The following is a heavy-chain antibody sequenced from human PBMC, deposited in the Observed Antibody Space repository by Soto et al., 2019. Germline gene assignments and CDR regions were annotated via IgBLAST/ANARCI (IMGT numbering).Heavy chain of an antibody. CDR2: INPSGGST. V-gene: IGHV1-46*01. Sequence: QVQLVQSGAEVKKPGASVKVSCKASGYIFTSYYMHWVRQAPGQGLEWMGIINPSGGSTSYAQKFQGRVTMTRDTFTSTVYMELSSLRSEDTAVYYCARDYSPVAGTHYYGMDVWGQGTTVTVSS. CDR1: GYIFTSYY. D-gene: IGHD6-19*01. CDR3: ARDYSPVAGTHYYGMDV. J-gene: IGHJ6*02.